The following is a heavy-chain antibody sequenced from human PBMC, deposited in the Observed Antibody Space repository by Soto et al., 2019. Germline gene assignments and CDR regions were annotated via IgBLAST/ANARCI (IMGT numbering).Heavy chain of an antibody. CDR1: GFTFNRHG. Sequence: EVQLLESGGGLVQPGGSLRLSCGASGFTFNRHGMSWVRQAPGKGLEWVSAITASGGTTYYADSVKVRITISRDNSKGTLFLQMNSLLADDTAIYYCAKGMGLWVTQDYFDYWGQGALVTFAS. CDR2: ITASGGTT. CDR3: AKGMGLWVTQDYFDY. J-gene: IGHJ4*02. V-gene: IGHV3-23*01. D-gene: IGHD3-16*01.